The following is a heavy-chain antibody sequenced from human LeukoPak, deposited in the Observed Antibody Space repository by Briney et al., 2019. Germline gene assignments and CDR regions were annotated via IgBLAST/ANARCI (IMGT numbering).Heavy chain of an antibody. Sequence: GGSLSHFRAASGFTFSSYGMNWVRQAPGKGLEWVSSITSSSSYIYYADSVKGRFTISRDNAKNSLYLQMNSLRAEDTAVYYCARSYSSSRVTFDYWGQGTLVTVSS. CDR2: ITSSSSYI. CDR1: GFTFSSYG. J-gene: IGHJ4*02. V-gene: IGHV3-21*01. D-gene: IGHD6-6*01. CDR3: ARSYSSSRVTFDY.